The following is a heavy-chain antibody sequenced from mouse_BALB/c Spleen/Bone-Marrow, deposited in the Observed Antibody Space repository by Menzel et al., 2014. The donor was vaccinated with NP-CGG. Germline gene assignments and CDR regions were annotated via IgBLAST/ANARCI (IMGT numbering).Heavy chain of an antibody. CDR1: GYSFTNYW. CDR2: IHPSDSET. J-gene: IGHJ3*01. V-gene: IGHV1S82*01. Sequence: VQLQQSGAELVRPGASEKLSCKASGYSFTNYWINWVQQRPGQGLEWIGMIHPSDSETRLNQKFKDKATLTVDKSSSTAYVHLPSPQSEHPSVYCCARFRIYGGFAVWGQGTLVTVSA. CDR3: ARFRIYGGFAV. D-gene: IGHD1-1*01.